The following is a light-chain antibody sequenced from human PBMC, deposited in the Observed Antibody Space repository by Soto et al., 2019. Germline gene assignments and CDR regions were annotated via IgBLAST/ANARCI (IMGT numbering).Light chain of an antibody. CDR3: QQYGSTPRT. CDR2: DAS. CDR1: QSVSSSY. V-gene: IGKV3-20*01. Sequence: ETVLTQSPGTLSLSPGYRATLSCRASQSVSSSYLAWYQQKPGQAPRLLIYDASRRATGIPDRFSGSGSGTDFTLTISRLEPEDFAVYYCQQYGSTPRTFGQGTKVDIK. J-gene: IGKJ1*01.